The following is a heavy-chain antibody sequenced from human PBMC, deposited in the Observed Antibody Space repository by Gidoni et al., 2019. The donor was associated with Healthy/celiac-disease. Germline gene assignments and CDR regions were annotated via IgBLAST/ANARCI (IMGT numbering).Heavy chain of an antibody. CDR3: AREYIPPTTYQPMVRGKRTYGMDV. J-gene: IGHJ6*02. CDR2: INPNSGGT. D-gene: IGHD3-10*01. Sequence: QVQLVQSGAEVKTPGASVKVSCKASGYTFTGYYIHWVRQAPGQGLEWMGWINPNSGGTNYAQKFQGWVTMTRDTSISTAYMELSRLRSDDTAVYYCAREYIPPTTYQPMVRGKRTYGMDVWGQGTTVTVSS. CDR1: GYTFTGYY. V-gene: IGHV1-2*04.